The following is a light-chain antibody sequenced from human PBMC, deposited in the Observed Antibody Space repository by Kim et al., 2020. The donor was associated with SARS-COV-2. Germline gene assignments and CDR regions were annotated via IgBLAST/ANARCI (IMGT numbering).Light chain of an antibody. CDR3: QQYGTSPAT. J-gene: IGKJ1*01. CDR1: QSVDSNF. CDR2: GAS. Sequence: PPGDRATIACRASQSVDSNFVPEYQQTPGQAPSLLIYGASSRATGVPDRFSDSGSGTDFTRTSSRLEPEDFAVYYCQQYGTSPATFGQGTKVDIK. V-gene: IGKV3-20*01.